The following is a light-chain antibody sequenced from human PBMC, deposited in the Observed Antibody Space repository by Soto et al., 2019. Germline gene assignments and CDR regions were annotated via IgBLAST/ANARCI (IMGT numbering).Light chain of an antibody. J-gene: IGKJ2*01. CDR2: AAS. Sequence: DIQLTQSPSFLSASVGDRVTITCRASQGISSYLAWYQQKPGKAPKLLIYAASTLQSGVPSRFSGRGSGTDFPPATSSLQPEDFATYYCQQLNSYPQNTFGQGTKLEIK. CDR1: QGISSY. CDR3: QQLNSYPQNT. V-gene: IGKV1-9*01.